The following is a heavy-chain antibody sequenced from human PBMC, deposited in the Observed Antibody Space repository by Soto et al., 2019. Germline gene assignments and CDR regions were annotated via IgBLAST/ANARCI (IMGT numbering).Heavy chain of an antibody. CDR3: ARDGHYYYYGSGSYYNAIDY. CDR2: ISAYNGNT. J-gene: IGHJ4*02. Sequence: QVQLVQSGAEVKKPGASVKVSCKASGYTFTSYGISWVRQAPGQGLEWMGWISAYNGNTNYAQKLQGRVTMTTDTSTSTAYMELRSLRSDDTAVHYCARDGHYYYYGSGSYYNAIDYWGQGTLVTVSS. CDR1: GYTFTSYG. V-gene: IGHV1-18*01. D-gene: IGHD3-10*01.